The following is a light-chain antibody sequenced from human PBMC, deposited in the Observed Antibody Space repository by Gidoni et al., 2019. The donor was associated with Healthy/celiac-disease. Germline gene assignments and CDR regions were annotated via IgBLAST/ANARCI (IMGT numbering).Light chain of an antibody. J-gene: IGKJ5*01. V-gene: IGKV1-5*03. CDR2: KAS. CDR3: QQYNSYSIT. CDR1: QSISSW. Sequence: IQMTQSPSTLSASVGDRVTITCRASQSISSWLARYQQKPGKAPKLLIYKASSLESGVPSRFSGSGSGTEFTLNISSLQPDDFATYYCQQYNSYSITFXQXTRLEIK.